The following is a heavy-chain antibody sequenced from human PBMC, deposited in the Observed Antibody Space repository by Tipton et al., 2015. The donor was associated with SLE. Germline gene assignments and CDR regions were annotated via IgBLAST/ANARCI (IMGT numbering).Heavy chain of an antibody. CDR3: ARDSPTQWLVRQSAFDI. Sequence: SLRLSCAASGFTFSSYAMSWVRQAPGKGLEWVSAISGSGGSTYYADSVKGRFTISRDNAKNSLYLQMNSLRAEDTAVYYCARDSPTQWLVRQSAFDIWGQGTMVTVSS. V-gene: IGHV3-23*01. J-gene: IGHJ3*02. D-gene: IGHD6-19*01. CDR2: ISGSGGST. CDR1: GFTFSSYA.